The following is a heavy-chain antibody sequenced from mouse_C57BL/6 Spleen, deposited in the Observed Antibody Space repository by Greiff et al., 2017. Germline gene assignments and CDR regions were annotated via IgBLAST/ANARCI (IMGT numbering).Heavy chain of an antibody. CDR2: IYPGDGDT. V-gene: IGHV1-80*01. D-gene: IGHD1-1*01. CDR3: ARSGYGSSYDWYFDV. CDR1: GYAFSSYW. J-gene: IGHJ1*03. Sequence: VQLQQSGAELVKPGASVKISCKASGYAFSSYWMNWVKQRPGKGLEWIGQIYPGDGDTNYNGKFKGKATLTADKSSSTAYMQLSSLTSEDSAVYFCARSGYGSSYDWYFDVWGTGTTVTVSS.